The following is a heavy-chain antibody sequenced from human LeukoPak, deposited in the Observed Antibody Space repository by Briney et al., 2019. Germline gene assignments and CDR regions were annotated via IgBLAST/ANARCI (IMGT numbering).Heavy chain of an antibody. Sequence: PGGSLRLSCAASGFTSGFTFSSYTMDWVRQAPGKGLVWVSRIDSDGGGTIYADSVKGRFTISRDNAKNTLYLQMDSLRAEDTAAYYCSRGGVFHGFDIWGQGTMVTVSS. J-gene: IGHJ3*02. CDR3: SRGGVFHGFDI. CDR2: IDSDGGGT. CDR1: GFTFSSYT. V-gene: IGHV3-74*01. D-gene: IGHD2-21*01.